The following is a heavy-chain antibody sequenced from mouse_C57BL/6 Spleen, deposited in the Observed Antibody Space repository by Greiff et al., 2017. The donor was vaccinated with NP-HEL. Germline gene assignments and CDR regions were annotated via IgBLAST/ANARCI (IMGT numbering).Heavy chain of an antibody. J-gene: IGHJ3*01. Sequence: VQLQQSGPELVKPGASVKISCKASGYAFSSSWMNWVKQRPGKGLEWIGRIYPGDGDTNYNGKFKGKATLTADKSSSTAYMQLSSLTSEDSAVYFCARSRTAQATFAYWGQGTLVTVSA. V-gene: IGHV1-82*01. D-gene: IGHD3-2*02. CDR1: GYAFSSSW. CDR2: IYPGDGDT. CDR3: ARSRTAQATFAY.